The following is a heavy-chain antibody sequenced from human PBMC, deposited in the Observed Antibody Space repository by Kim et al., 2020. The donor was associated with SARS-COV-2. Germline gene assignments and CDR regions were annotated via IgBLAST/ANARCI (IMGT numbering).Heavy chain of an antibody. CDR3: ASQSNY. J-gene: IGHJ4*02. V-gene: IGHV1-18*01. Sequence: ASVKVSCKASGYTFTTYGISWVRQAPGQGLEWVGWISTYNGDTKYAQNLQGRVTFTTDTPTSTAYMELRSLRSDDTAVYYCASQSNYWGQGTLVTVSS. CDR2: ISTYNGDT. CDR1: GYTFTTYG. D-gene: IGHD2-8*01.